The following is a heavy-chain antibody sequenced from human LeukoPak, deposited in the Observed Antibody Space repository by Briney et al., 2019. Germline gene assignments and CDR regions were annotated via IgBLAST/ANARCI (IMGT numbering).Heavy chain of an antibody. J-gene: IGHJ4*02. CDR1: GGSISSYY. CDR3: ARAGIAAAGGVLDY. V-gene: IGHV4-59*01. Sequence: SETLSLTSTVSGGSISSYYWSWIRQPPGKGLEWIGYIYYSGSTNYNPSLKSRVTISVDTSKNQFSLKLSSVTAADTAVYYCARAGIAAAGGVLDYWGQGTLVTVSS. CDR2: IYYSGST. D-gene: IGHD6-13*01.